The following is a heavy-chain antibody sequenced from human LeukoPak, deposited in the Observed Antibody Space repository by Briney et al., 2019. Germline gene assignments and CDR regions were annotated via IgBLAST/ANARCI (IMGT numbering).Heavy chain of an antibody. Sequence: ASVKVSCKASGYSFRNYGISWVRQAPGQGLEWMGWISSYSGSTDYPQKFKGRVTMSTDTSTSTAYMELSSLRSEDTAVYYCAREGAYSKSIDYWGQGTLVTVSS. CDR3: AREGAYSKSIDY. J-gene: IGHJ4*02. V-gene: IGHV1-18*01. D-gene: IGHD4-11*01. CDR2: ISSYSGST. CDR1: GYSFRNYG.